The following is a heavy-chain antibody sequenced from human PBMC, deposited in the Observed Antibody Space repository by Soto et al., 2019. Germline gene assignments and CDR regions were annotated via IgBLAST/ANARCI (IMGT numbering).Heavy chain of an antibody. Sequence: QVQLVQSGAEVKRPAASVKISCEASGYTFSNHYIHWVRQAPGQGLEWIGIINPSGGTASNAQKFQGRVTMTRDTSASTAYLMLSSLTSGDTAVYYCAREGSYYFDSRNDYWGQGTLVTVSS. CDR3: AREGSYYFDSRNDY. CDR1: GYTFSNHY. D-gene: IGHD3-22*01. V-gene: IGHV1-46*01. CDR2: INPSGGTA. J-gene: IGHJ4*02.